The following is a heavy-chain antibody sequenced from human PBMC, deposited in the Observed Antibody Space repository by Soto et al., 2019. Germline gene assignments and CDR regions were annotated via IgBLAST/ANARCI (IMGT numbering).Heavy chain of an antibody. CDR3: ARDGGGRGYYDSSGYYL. Sequence: ASVKVSCKPSGYTFTNYYIHWVRQAPGQGLEWMGIIHPSRASTSYAQKFQGRVTITADKSTSTAYMELSSLRSEDTAVYYCARDGGGRGYYDSSGYYLWG. V-gene: IGHV1-46*01. D-gene: IGHD3-22*01. CDR1: GYTFTNYY. J-gene: IGHJ2*01. CDR2: IHPSRAST.